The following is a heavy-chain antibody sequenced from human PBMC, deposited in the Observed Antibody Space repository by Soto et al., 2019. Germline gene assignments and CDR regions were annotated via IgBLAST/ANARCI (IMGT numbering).Heavy chain of an antibody. Sequence: GGSLRLSCAASGFTFSSYSMNWVRQAPGKGLEWVSYISSSSSTIYYADSVKGRFTISRDNAKNSLYLQMNSLRAEDTAVYYCASERPYYDFWSGYSRFDYWGQGTLVTVSS. CDR2: ISSSSSTI. D-gene: IGHD3-3*01. J-gene: IGHJ4*02. V-gene: IGHV3-48*01. CDR1: GFTFSSYS. CDR3: ASERPYYDFWSGYSRFDY.